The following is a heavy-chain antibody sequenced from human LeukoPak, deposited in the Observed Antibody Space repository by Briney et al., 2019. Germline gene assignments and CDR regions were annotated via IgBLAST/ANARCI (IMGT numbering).Heavy chain of an antibody. V-gene: IGHV1-18*01. J-gene: IGHJ5*02. D-gene: IGHD6-19*01. CDR2: ISPYNGNT. CDR3: ARDRRAVAGSLSWFDP. Sequence: AASVKVSCKASGYTFTNYGISWVRQAPGQGLEWMGWISPYNGNTNYAQKLQGRVTMTTDTSTSTAYMELRSLRSDDTAVYYCARDRRAVAGSLSWFDPWGQGTLVTVSS. CDR1: GYTFTNYG.